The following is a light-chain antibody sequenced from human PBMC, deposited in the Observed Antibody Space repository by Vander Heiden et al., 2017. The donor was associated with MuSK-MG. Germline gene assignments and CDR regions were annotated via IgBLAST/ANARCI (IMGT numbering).Light chain of an antibody. CDR1: QSVTSTY. CDR3: QQYGTSRPT. CDR2: AAS. Sequence: EIVLTQSPGTLSLSPGERGTLSCRASQSVTSTYLAWYQQKPGKAPRLLIYAASSRATDIPDRFSGSGSGTDFTLTISRLEPQDFAVYYCQQYGTSRPTFGGGTKVEIK. V-gene: IGKV3-20*01. J-gene: IGKJ4*01.